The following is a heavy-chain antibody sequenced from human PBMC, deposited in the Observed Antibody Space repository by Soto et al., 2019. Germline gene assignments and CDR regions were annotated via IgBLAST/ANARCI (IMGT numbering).Heavy chain of an antibody. J-gene: IGHJ6*02. CDR2: INSVGSST. CDR1: GFTFSSYW. CDR3: ARFLYFYGSDVPPYYYYAMDA. V-gene: IGHV3-74*01. Sequence: GSLRLSCAASGFTFSSYWMHWVRQAPGKGLVWVSRINSVGSSTYYADSVKGRFTISRDNAKNTLYLQMNSLRAEDTAVYYCARFLYFYGSDVPPYYYYAMDAWGQGTTVTVSS. D-gene: IGHD3-10*01.